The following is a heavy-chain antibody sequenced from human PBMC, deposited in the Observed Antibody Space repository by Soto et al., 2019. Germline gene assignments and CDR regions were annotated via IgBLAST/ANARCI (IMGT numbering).Heavy chain of an antibody. V-gene: IGHV3-23*01. CDR2: FIGSGGST. Sequence: EVQLLESGGGLVQPGGSLRLSCAASGSTFSSYAMTWVRKAPGKGLKWFSAFIGSGGSTYYADSVKGRFTISRDNSKNTLYLQMNSLRAEDTAVYYCAKTSRTVRGVSDGMDVWGQGTTVTVSS. CDR1: GSTFSSYA. D-gene: IGHD3-10*01. J-gene: IGHJ6*02. CDR3: AKTSRTVRGVSDGMDV.